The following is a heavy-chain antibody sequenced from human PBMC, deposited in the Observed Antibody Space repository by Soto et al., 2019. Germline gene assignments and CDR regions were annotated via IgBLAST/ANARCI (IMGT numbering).Heavy chain of an antibody. CDR3: ARDNIDIQL. Sequence: SETLSLTCTVSGGSISSSSYYWGWIRQPPGKGLEWIGSIYYSGSTYYNPSLKSRVTISVDTSKNQFSLKLSSVTAADTAVYYCARDNIDIQLWGLGTLVTVSS. CDR1: GGSISSSSYY. J-gene: IGHJ4*02. CDR2: IYYSGST. D-gene: IGHD5-18*01. V-gene: IGHV4-39*02.